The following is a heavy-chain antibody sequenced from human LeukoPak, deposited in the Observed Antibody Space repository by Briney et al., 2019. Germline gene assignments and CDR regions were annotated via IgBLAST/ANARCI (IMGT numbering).Heavy chain of an antibody. CDR1: GFTFSSYA. D-gene: IGHD6-19*01. V-gene: IGHV3-23*01. J-gene: IGHJ4*02. CDR2: ISGSGGST. CDR3: ATGGGYTSGWNTFDF. Sequence: GGSLRLSCAASGFTFSSYAMSWVRQAAGKGLEWVSTISGSGGSTYYADSVKGRFTISRDNSKNTLYLQMNSLRAEDRAAYYCATGGGYTSGWNTFDFWGQGTLVTVSS.